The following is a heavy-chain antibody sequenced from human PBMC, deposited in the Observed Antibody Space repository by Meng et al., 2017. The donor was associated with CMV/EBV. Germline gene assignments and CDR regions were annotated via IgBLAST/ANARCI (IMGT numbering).Heavy chain of an antibody. CDR3: TTDQVGAHYYYYGMDV. Sequence: GESLKISCAASGFTFSNAWMSWVRQAPGKGLEWVGRIKSKTDGGTTDYATPVKGRFTISRDDSKNTLYLQMNSLKTEDTAVYYCTTDQVGAHYYYYGMDVWGQGTTVTVSS. CDR1: GFTFSNAW. D-gene: IGHD1-26*01. V-gene: IGHV3-15*01. CDR2: IKSKTDGGTT. J-gene: IGHJ6*02.